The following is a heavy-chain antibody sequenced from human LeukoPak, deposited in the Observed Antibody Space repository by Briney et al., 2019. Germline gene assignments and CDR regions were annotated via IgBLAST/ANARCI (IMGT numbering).Heavy chain of an antibody. V-gene: IGHV3-23*01. J-gene: IGHJ5*02. Sequence: SGGSLRLSCVASGFTFTSDAMNWVRQAPGKGLEWVSSTVSRGTTQYADSVKGRFTVSRDTSKNTFYLQMNSLRADDTAVYYCAKCSTSAYTTGWCNWIDPWGQGTLVTVSS. CDR3: AKCSTSAYTTGWCNWIDP. CDR2: TVSRGTT. D-gene: IGHD6-19*01. CDR1: GFTFTSDA.